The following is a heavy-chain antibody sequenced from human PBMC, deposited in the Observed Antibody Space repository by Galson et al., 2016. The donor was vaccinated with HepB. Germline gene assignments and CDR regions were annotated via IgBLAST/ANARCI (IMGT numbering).Heavy chain of an antibody. Sequence: SLRLSCAASGFTFSNAWMSWVRQAPGKGLEWVGRIQSKTDGESTDYAAPVKGRFSISRDDSKNTLYLQMNSLKTEDTAMYYCATCWPVWYYGSGSSYWGQGTQVTVSS. J-gene: IGHJ4*02. D-gene: IGHD3-10*01. V-gene: IGHV3-15*01. CDR1: GFTFSNAW. CDR3: ATCWPVWYYGSGSSY. CDR2: IQSKTDGEST.